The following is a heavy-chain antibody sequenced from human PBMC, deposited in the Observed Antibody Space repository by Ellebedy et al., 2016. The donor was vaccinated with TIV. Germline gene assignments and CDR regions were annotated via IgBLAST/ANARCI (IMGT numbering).Heavy chain of an antibody. CDR1: GYSINSGYY. J-gene: IGHJ4*02. D-gene: IGHD4-23*01. V-gene: IGHV4-38-2*02. Sequence: MPSETLSLTCTVSGYSINSGYYWAWIRQPPGKGLEWIGSISNSANTYNNPSLQSRVTISFDTSKNQYSLNLRSVTAADTAVYYCAREAGSLTHGRTPTGFDYWGQGTPVVVSS. CDR3: AREAGSLTHGRTPTGFDY. CDR2: ISNSANT.